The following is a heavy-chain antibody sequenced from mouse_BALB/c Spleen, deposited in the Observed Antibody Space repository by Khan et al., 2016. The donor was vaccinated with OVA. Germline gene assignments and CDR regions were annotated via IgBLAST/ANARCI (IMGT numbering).Heavy chain of an antibody. Sequence: EVQLQESGPGLVKPSQSLSLTCTVTGYSITSDYAWNWIRQFPGNKLEWMGYISYSGSTSYNPSLKSRISITRDTSKNQFFLQLNSVTTEDTATYYCARSYGNDLDYGGQGTTLTVSS. J-gene: IGHJ2*01. D-gene: IGHD2-2*01. CDR1: GYSITSDYA. V-gene: IGHV3-2*02. CDR2: ISYSGST. CDR3: ARSYGNDLDY.